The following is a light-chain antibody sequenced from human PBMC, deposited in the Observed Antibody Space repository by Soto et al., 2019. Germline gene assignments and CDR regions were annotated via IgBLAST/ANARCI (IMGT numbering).Light chain of an antibody. J-gene: IGKJ4*01. Sequence: IVMTQSPDSLAVSLGERATINCKSSQSVLYSSNNKNYLAWYQQKPGQPPKLLIYWASTRESGVPDRFSGSGSGTDFTLTISSLQAEDLAVYYCQQYYSTPLTFGGGTKVEIK. V-gene: IGKV4-1*01. CDR2: WAS. CDR3: QQYYSTPLT. CDR1: QSVLYSSNNKNY.